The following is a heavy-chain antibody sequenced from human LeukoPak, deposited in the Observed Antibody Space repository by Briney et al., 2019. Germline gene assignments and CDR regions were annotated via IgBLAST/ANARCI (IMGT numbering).Heavy chain of an antibody. CDR1: GFTFSSYE. CDR3: AKGLPYCGGDCHFDS. J-gene: IGHJ4*02. CDR2: ISSSGSTI. D-gene: IGHD2-21*02. Sequence: PGGSLRLSCAASGFTFSSYEMNWVRQAPGKGLEWVSYISSSGSTIYYADSVKGRFTISRDNSKNTLYLQMNTLRAEDTAVYYCAKGLPYCGGDCHFDSWGQGSLVTVSS. V-gene: IGHV3-48*03.